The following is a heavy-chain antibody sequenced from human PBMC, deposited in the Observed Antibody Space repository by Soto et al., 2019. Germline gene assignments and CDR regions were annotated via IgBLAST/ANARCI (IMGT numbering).Heavy chain of an antibody. CDR1: GYTFTSYG. Sequence: ASVKVSCEASGYTFTSYGISWVRQAPGQGLEWMGWISAYNGNTNYAQKLQGRVTMTTDTSTSTAYMELRSLRSDDTAVYYCARGAMIVVGTDAFDIWGQGTMVTVSS. CDR2: ISAYNGNT. CDR3: ARGAMIVVGTDAFDI. J-gene: IGHJ3*02. V-gene: IGHV1-18*01. D-gene: IGHD3-22*01.